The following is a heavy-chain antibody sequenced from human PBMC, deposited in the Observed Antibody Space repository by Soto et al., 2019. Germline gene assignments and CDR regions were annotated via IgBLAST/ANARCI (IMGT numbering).Heavy chain of an antibody. CDR3: ARRNYYDSSGYKPIDY. D-gene: IGHD3-22*01. J-gene: IGHJ4*02. Sequence: SETLSLTCAVYGGSFSAYYWGWIRQPPGKGLEWIGSIYYSESTYYNPSLKSRVTISVDTSKNQFPLKLSSVTAADTSVYYCARRNYYDSSGYKPIDYWGQGTLVTVSS. V-gene: IGHV4-39*01. CDR2: IYYSEST. CDR1: GGSFSAYY.